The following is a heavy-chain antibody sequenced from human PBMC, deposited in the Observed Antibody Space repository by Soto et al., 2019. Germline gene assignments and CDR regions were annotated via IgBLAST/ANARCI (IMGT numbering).Heavy chain of an antibody. V-gene: IGHV4-34*01. CDR3: ARDKITGLFDY. CDR1: GGSFSGYY. D-gene: IGHD2-8*02. Sequence: QVKLQQWGAGLLKPSETLSLTCAVYGGSFSGYYWTWSRQPPGTGLEWMGEINHSGSTNYNPSLKSRVTITVDTSKHQFSLTLTSVPAADTAVYYCARDKITGLFDYWGQGTRVTVSS. CDR2: INHSGST. J-gene: IGHJ4*02.